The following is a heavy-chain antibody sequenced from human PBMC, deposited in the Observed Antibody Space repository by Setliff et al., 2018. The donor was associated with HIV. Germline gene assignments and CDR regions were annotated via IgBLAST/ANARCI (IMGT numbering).Heavy chain of an antibody. D-gene: IGHD3-10*01. Sequence: GGSLRLSCTGSGFTFSNAWMNWVRQAPGKGLEWVGRIKSKPDGGATDHAASVKDRFTISRDDSKNTVYLQMNSLKSEDTAVYYCATGGYYFDFWGQGTLVTVS. CDR1: GFTFSNAW. CDR2: IKSKPDGGAT. CDR3: ATGGYYFDF. V-gene: IGHV3-15*01. J-gene: IGHJ4*02.